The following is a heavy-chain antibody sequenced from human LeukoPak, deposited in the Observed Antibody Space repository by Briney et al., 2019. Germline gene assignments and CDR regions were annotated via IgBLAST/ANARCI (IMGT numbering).Heavy chain of an antibody. D-gene: IGHD3-3*01. CDR2: ISYDGSNK. J-gene: IGHJ4*02. CDR1: GFTFSSYA. CDR3: TRSGGRITILGGGFDY. Sequence: PGRSLRLSCAASGFTFSSYAMHWVRQAPGKGLEWVAVISYDGSNKYYADSVKGRFTISRDNSKNTLYLQMNSLRAEDTAVYYCTRSGGRITILGGGFDYRGQGTLVTVSS. V-gene: IGHV3-30-3*01.